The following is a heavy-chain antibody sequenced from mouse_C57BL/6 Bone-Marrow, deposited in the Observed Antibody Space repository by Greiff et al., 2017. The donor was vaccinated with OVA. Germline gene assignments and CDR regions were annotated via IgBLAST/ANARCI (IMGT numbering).Heavy chain of an antibody. CDR3: ARRGPLRGYFDV. J-gene: IGHJ1*03. Sequence: VQLQQSGPVLVKPGASVKMSCKASGYTFTDYYMNWVKQSHGKSLEWIGVINPYNGGTSYNQKFKGKATLTVDKSSSTAYMELNSLTSEDSAVYYCARRGPLRGYFDVWGTGTTVTVSS. D-gene: IGHD1-1*01. CDR1: GYTFTDYY. CDR2: INPYNGGT. V-gene: IGHV1-19*01.